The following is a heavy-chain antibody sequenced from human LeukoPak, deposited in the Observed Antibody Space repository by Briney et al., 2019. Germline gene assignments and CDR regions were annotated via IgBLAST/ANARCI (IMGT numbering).Heavy chain of an antibody. J-gene: IGHJ4*02. CDR1: GDSISSSSYY. CDR2: IYYSGST. D-gene: IGHD3-22*01. CDR3: ARLQYYYDSNGYYSLYYFDY. Sequence: SETLSLTCTVSGDSISSSSYYWGWVRQPPGKGLEWIGNIYYSGSTYYNPSLRSRLTISLDTSKNQFSLTLSSVTAADTAVYYCARLQYYYDSNGYYSLYYFDYWGQGTVVTVSS. V-gene: IGHV4-39*01.